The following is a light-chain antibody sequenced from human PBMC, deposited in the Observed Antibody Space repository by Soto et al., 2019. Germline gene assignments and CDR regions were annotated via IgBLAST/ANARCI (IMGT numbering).Light chain of an antibody. Sequence: EVVLTPSPATLSVSPVERATLSCRASQTVGSNLAWYQHKPGQAPRLLISGASTRATGVPARFSGSGSGTEFALTISSLQSEDFTVYFCQQYNTRPQTFGQGTKVDIK. V-gene: IGKV3-15*01. CDR2: GAS. J-gene: IGKJ1*01. CDR3: QQYNTRPQT. CDR1: QTVGSN.